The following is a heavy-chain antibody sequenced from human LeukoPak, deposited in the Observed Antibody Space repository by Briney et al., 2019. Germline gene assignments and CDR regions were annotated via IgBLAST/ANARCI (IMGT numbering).Heavy chain of an antibody. J-gene: IGHJ4*02. CDR3: AIEESKYTYGNAFDY. Sequence: PGGSLRLSCAASGFTFDDYAMHWVRQAPGKGLEWVSGISWESGSIGYADSVKGRSTISRDNAKNSLSLQMNSLRAEDSAFYYCAIEESKYTYGNAFDYWGQGTLVTVSS. CDR1: GFTFDDYA. D-gene: IGHD5-18*01. V-gene: IGHV3-9*01. CDR2: ISWESGSI.